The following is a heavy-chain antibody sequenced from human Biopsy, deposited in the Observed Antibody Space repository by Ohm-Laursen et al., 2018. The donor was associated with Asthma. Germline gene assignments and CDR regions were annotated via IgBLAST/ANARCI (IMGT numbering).Heavy chain of an antibody. J-gene: IGHJ6*02. Sequence: SDTLSLTCTVSGGSVSTGSYYWSWIRQPPGKGLEWLGNIYYTGSDNYNPSLKSRVTISVDTSKDQFSLRLNSVTAADTAVYYCARGPNYHGSGRAPIGMDVWGQGTTVTVSS. CDR2: IYYTGSD. CDR3: ARGPNYHGSGRAPIGMDV. CDR1: GGSVSTGSYY. V-gene: IGHV4-61*01. D-gene: IGHD3-10*01.